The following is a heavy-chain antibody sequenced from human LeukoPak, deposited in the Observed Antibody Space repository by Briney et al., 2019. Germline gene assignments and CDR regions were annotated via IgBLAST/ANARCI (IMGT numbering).Heavy chain of an antibody. CDR1: GFTFSSYA. Sequence: GGSPRLSCAASGFTFSSYAMSWVRQAPGKGLEWVSAISGSGGSTYYADSVNGRFTISRDNSKNTLYLQMNSLRAEDTAVYYCAKAPQYYYDSSGYLDYWGQGTLVTVSS. V-gene: IGHV3-23*01. J-gene: IGHJ4*02. CDR3: AKAPQYYYDSSGYLDY. CDR2: ISGSGGST. D-gene: IGHD3-22*01.